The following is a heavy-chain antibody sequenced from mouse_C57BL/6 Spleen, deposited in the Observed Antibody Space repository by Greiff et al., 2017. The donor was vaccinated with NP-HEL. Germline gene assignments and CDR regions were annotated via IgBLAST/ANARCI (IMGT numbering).Heavy chain of an antibody. D-gene: IGHD3-2*02. CDR1: GYTFTSYW. Sequence: QVQLQQPGAELVKPGASVKLSCKASGYTFTSYWMHWVKQRPGQGLEWIGMIHPNSGSTNYNEKFKSKATLTVDKSSSTAYLQLSSLTSEDAAVYYCAREGSGYDYWGQGTLVTVSA. V-gene: IGHV1-64*01. CDR2: IHPNSGST. J-gene: IGHJ3*01. CDR3: AREGSGYDY.